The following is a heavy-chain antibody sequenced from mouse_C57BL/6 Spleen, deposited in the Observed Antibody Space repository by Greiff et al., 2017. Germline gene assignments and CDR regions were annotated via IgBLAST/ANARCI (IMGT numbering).Heavy chain of an antibody. Sequence: QVQLQQSGAELAKPGASVKMSCKASGYTFTSYWMHWVKQRPGQGLEWIGYINPSSGYTKYNQKFKDKATLTADKSSSTAYSQLSSLKSEDSAVYYCAKDANPITTVFDCWGQGTTLSVSS. CDR3: AKDANPITTVFDC. CDR1: GYTFTSYW. D-gene: IGHD1-1*01. J-gene: IGHJ2*01. CDR2: INPSSGYT. V-gene: IGHV1-7*01.